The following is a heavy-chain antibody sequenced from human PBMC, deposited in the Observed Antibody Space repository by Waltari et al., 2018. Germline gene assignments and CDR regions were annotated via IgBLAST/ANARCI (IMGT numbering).Heavy chain of an antibody. D-gene: IGHD4-17*01. CDR2: INPNSGGT. CDR1: GYTFTGYY. V-gene: IGHV1-2*02. CDR3: AREDDYGDHGYDY. J-gene: IGHJ4*02. Sequence: QVQLVQSGAEVKKPGASVKVSCKASGYTFTGYYMHWVRQAPGQGLEWMVWINPNSGGTNDAQKFQGRVTMTRDTSISTAYMELSRLRSDDTAVYYCAREDDYGDHGYDYWGQGTLVTVSS.